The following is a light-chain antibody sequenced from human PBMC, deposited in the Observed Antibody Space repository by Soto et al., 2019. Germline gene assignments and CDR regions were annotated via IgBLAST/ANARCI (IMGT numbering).Light chain of an antibody. Sequence: EIVMTQSPATLSVSPGERATLSCRASQSVSSNLAWYQQKPGQAPRLLIYGASTRATGIPVSFSGSGSGTEFTLTISSLQSEDFAVYYCQQYNNWPYTFGQGTKLEIK. V-gene: IGKV3-15*01. J-gene: IGKJ2*01. CDR3: QQYNNWPYT. CDR1: QSVSSN. CDR2: GAS.